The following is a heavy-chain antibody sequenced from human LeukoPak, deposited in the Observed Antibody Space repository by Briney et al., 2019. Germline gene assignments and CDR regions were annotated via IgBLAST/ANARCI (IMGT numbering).Heavy chain of an antibody. Sequence: GGSLRLFCAASGFTFTIYAMTWVRQAPGVGLEWVSSINGRGVNTYYADSVKGRFTISRDNSKNILYLQMNSLRAEDTAVYYCASDRSGDFPNWFDPWGQGTLVTVSS. CDR1: GFTFTIYA. CDR2: INGRGVNT. V-gene: IGHV3-23*01. D-gene: IGHD3-16*01. J-gene: IGHJ5*02. CDR3: ASDRSGDFPNWFDP.